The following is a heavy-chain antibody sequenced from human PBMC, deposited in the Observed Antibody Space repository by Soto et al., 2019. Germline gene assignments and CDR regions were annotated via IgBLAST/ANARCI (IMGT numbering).Heavy chain of an antibody. V-gene: IGHV4-4*02. J-gene: IGHJ5*02. Sequence: QGQLQESGPGLVKPSGTLSLTCAVSGGSISSDDWWTWVRQTPGKGLEWIGEIYHSGTTNYNPSLMSRVTIAVDKAKSQFSLRLDSVTAADTAVYYCARSDCYGVCRGKWLDPWGQGILVTVSS. CDR1: GGSISSDDW. CDR3: ARSDCYGVCRGKWLDP. D-gene: IGHD2-21*02. CDR2: IYHSGTT.